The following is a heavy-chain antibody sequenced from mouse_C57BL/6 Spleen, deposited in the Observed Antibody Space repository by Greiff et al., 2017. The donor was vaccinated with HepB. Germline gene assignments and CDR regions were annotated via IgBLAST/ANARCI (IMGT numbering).Heavy chain of an antibody. CDR1: GYSITSGYY. J-gene: IGHJ1*03. CDR3: ARCYDYDPFYWYFDV. D-gene: IGHD2-4*01. Sequence: EVKLVESGPGLVKPSQSLSLTCSVTGYSITSGYYWNWIRQFPGNKLEWMGYISYDGSKNYNPSLKNRISITRDTSKNQFFLKLKSLTTEDTATYYCARCYDYDPFYWYFDVWGTGTTVTVSS. V-gene: IGHV3-6*01. CDR2: ISYDGSK.